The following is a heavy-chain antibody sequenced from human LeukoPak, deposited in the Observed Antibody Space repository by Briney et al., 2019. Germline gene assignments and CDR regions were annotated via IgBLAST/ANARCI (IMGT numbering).Heavy chain of an antibody. D-gene: IGHD2-2*02. Sequence: SETLSLTCAVYGGSFSGYYWSWIRQPPGKGLEWIGEINHSGSTNYNPSLKSRVTISVDTSKNQFSLKLSSVTAADTAVYYCASSPTHVVPAAIRGSNWFDPWGQGTLVTVSS. V-gene: IGHV4-34*01. J-gene: IGHJ5*02. CDR2: INHSGST. CDR3: ASSPTHVVPAAIRGSNWFDP. CDR1: GGSFSGYY.